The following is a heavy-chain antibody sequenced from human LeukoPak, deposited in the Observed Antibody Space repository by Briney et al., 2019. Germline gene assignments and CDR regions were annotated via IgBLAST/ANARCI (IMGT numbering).Heavy chain of an antibody. CDR2: IYNSGST. CDR1: GDSMSRTSYY. Sequence: SETLSLTCTASGDSMSRTSYYGVWIRQAPGKGLEWIGNIYNSGSTYYNPSLKSRVTISVDISKNQFSLKLSSVTAADTAVYYCARRHGGSSQSDYWGQGTLVTVSS. D-gene: IGHD1-26*01. V-gene: IGHV4-39*01. J-gene: IGHJ4*02. CDR3: ARRHGGSSQSDY.